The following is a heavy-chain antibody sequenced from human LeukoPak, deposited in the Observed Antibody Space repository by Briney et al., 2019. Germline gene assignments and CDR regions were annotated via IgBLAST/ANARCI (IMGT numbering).Heavy chain of an antibody. CDR2: IYHSGST. J-gene: IGHJ3*02. Sequence: SQTLSLTCVVSGGSISSGGYSWSWIRQPPGKGLEWIGYIYHSGSTYYNPSLKSRVTISVDRSKNQFSLKLSSVTAADTAVYYCARVGLGDAFDIWGQGTMVTVSS. D-gene: IGHD3-3*01. CDR1: GGSISSGGYS. V-gene: IGHV4-30-2*01. CDR3: ARVGLGDAFDI.